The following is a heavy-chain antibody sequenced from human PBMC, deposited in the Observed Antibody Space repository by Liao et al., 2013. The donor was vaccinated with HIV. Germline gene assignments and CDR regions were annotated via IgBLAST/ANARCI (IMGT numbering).Heavy chain of an antibody. CDR3: ARSQWRLRGMVFDY. CDR1: GASISSGDYY. J-gene: IGHJ4*02. CDR2: IYTSGNT. V-gene: IGHV4-61*02. D-gene: IGHD2-21*02. Sequence: QVQLQESGPGLVKPSQTLSLICAVSGASISSGDYYWSWIRQSAGRGLEWIGRIYTSGNTDYNPSLKTRVTISLDASSNQFSLKLTSVTDADTAVYYCARSQWRLRGMVFDYWGQGTLVSVSS.